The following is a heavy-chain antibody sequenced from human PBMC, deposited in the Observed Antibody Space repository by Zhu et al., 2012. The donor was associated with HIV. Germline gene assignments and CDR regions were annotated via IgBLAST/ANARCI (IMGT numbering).Heavy chain of an antibody. CDR3: AGRTNGHWILGY. J-gene: IGHJ4*02. CDR2: IYHTGST. Sequence: QVQLQESGPGLVKPSGTLSHTCAVSGGSISSSTWWTWVRQPPGKGLEWIGEIYHTGSTNYNPSLESRVTISVDKSNNQFSLELTSVTAADTAIYYCAGRTNGHWILGYWGQGTLVTVSS. CDR1: GGSISSSTW. V-gene: IGHV4-4*02. D-gene: IGHD1-1*01.